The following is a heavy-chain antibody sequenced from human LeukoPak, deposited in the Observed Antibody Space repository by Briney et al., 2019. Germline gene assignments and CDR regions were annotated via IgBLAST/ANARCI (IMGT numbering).Heavy chain of an antibody. V-gene: IGHV1-8*01. CDR1: GYTFTNYD. Sequence: VASVTVSYTPSGYTFTNYDINGVRPAPGQGLAWMGWMNPNRGNTHYAQKLQGRVTITRKNSISTAYMELSSLRSEDTAVYYCARAFSSVVPATRTRYYYYGMDVWGQGTTVTVSS. CDR3: ARAFSSVVPATRTRYYYYGMDV. CDR2: MNPNRGNT. D-gene: IGHD2-2*01. J-gene: IGHJ6*02.